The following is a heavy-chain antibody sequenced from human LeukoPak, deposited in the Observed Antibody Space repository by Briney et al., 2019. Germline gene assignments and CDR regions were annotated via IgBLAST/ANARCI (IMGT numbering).Heavy chain of an antibody. J-gene: IGHJ4*02. CDR3: AKDIAAADNTFDY. D-gene: IGHD6-13*01. V-gene: IGHV3-9*01. CDR1: SSGDYY. Sequence: SSGDYYWSWIRQPPGKGLEWVSGISWNSGSIGYADSVKGRFTISRDSAKNSLYLQMNSLRAEDTALYYCAKDIAAADNTFDYWGQGTLVTVSS. CDR2: ISWNSGSI.